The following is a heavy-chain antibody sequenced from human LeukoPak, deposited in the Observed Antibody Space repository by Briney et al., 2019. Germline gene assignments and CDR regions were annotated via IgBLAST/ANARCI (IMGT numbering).Heavy chain of an antibody. CDR3: TRDAAGYLFDD. J-gene: IGHJ4*02. D-gene: IGHD2-15*01. V-gene: IGHV4-59*01. Sequence: SETLPLTCTVSGGSISSFYWSWIRQPPGKGLEWIGYIYYSGSTNYNPSLKSRVTISVDTSKNQFSLKLTSVTAADTAVYYCTRDAAGYLFDDWGPGTLVTVSS. CDR1: GGSISSFY. CDR2: IYYSGST.